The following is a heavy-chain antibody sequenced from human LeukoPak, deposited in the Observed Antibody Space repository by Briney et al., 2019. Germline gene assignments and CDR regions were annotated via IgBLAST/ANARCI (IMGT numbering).Heavy chain of an antibody. V-gene: IGHV4-34*01. CDR1: GESFSGYY. CDR2: INPGGST. CDR3: ARGRQEISMIIVVMTAVSYYLDA. Sequence: PSETLSLTCAVCGESFSGYYWTWIRQSPGKGLEWIGEINPGGSTYFDPSLKSRLTISRDTSKNQFSLRLRSVTAADTGIYYCARGRQEISMIIVVMTAVSYYLDAWGKGTTVTVS. J-gene: IGHJ6*03. D-gene: IGHD3-22*01.